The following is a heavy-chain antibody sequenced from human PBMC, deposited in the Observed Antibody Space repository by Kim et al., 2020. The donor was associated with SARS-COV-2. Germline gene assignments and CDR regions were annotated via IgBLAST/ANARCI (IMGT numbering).Heavy chain of an antibody. D-gene: IGHD3-10*02. V-gene: IGHV4-39*01. J-gene: IGHJ6*02. Sequence: SETLSLTCTVSGGSISSSSYYWGWIRQPPGKGLEWIGSIYYSGSTYYNPSLKSRVTISVDTSKNQFSLKLSSVTAADTAVYYCARHTLGSGSYYYYYYGMDVWGQGTTVTVSS. CDR1: GGSISSSSYY. CDR2: IYYSGST. CDR3: ARHTLGSGSYYYYYYGMDV.